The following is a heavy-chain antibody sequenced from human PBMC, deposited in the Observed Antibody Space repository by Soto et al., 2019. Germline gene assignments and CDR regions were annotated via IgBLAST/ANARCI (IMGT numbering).Heavy chain of an antibody. J-gene: IGHJ4*02. Sequence: QVQLVESGGGVVQPGRSLRLSCAASGFTFSSYGMHWVRQAPGKGLEWVAVIWYDGSNKYYADSVKGRFTISRDNSKNTLYLQMNSLRAEDTAVYYCAGDLDWKFDYWGQGTLVTVSS. V-gene: IGHV3-33*01. CDR3: AGDLDWKFDY. CDR2: IWYDGSNK. D-gene: IGHD1-1*01. CDR1: GFTFSSYG.